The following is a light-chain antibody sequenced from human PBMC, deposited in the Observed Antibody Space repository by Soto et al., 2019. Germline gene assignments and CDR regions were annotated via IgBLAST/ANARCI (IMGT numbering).Light chain of an antibody. CDR2: DES. V-gene: IGKV3-11*01. CDR3: QQRNDWPLT. J-gene: IGKJ5*01. CDR1: QSVRNY. Sequence: EIVLTQSPATLSLSPGERATLSCRASQSVRNYLAWYQQKPGQAPRLLIYDESRRATGIPARFSGSGSGTDFTLTISSLEPEDSAVYYCQQRNDWPLTFGQGTRLEIK.